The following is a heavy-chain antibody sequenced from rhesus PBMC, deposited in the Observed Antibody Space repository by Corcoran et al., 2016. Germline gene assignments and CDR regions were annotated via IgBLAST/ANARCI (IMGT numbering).Heavy chain of an antibody. CDR1: GGSISSNY. J-gene: IGHJ4*01. CDR3: ASRSGSYYYRDY. V-gene: IGHV4-160*01. CDR2: FYGSSGST. D-gene: IGHD3-16*01. Sequence: QVQLQESGPGLVKPSETLSLTCAVSGGSISSNYLSWIRQPPGKGLEWIGYFYGSSGSTDYNPSLKGRVAMSTDTSNNQFSLKLSAVTAADTAVYYCASRSGSYYYRDYWGQGVLVTVSS.